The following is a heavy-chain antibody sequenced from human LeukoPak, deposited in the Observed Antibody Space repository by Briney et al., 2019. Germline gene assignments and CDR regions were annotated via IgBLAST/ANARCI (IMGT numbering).Heavy chain of an antibody. J-gene: IGHJ5*02. V-gene: IGHV3-7*03. CDR2: MKQDGSEK. CDR1: GFTFSSYA. Sequence: PGGSLRLSCAASGFTFSSYAMSWVRQAPGKGLEWVANMKQDGSEKYYVDSVKGRFTISRDNAKNSLYLQMNSLRAEDTAVYYCARFHQYYDFWSGYYYNWFDPWGQGTLVTVSS. CDR3: ARFHQYYDFWSGYYYNWFDP. D-gene: IGHD3-3*01.